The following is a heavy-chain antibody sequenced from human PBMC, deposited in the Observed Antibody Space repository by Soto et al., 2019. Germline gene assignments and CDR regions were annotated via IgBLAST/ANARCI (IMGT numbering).Heavy chain of an antibody. CDR1: GGSISSYY. V-gene: IGHV4-59*08. D-gene: IGHD4-17*01. Sequence: QVQLQESGPGLVKPSETLSLTCTVSGGSISSYYWSWIRQPPGKGLEWIGYIYYSGGTNYNPSLKSRVTISVDTSKNQFSLKLSSVTAADTAVYYCAAVTTIRGLGQHWGQGTLVTVSS. CDR3: AAVTTIRGLGQH. J-gene: IGHJ1*01. CDR2: IYYSGGT.